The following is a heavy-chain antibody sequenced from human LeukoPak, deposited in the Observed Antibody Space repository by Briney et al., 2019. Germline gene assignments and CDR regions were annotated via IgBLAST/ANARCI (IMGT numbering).Heavy chain of an antibody. CDR2: IYPGDSDT. Sequence: GESLKISCKGSGYSFTSYWIAWVRQMTGKGLEWMGIIYPGDSDTRYSPSFQGLVTISADTSISTAYLQWSGLKASDTAMYYCARPTYFYDTSGSLYYFDFWGQGTLVTVSS. J-gene: IGHJ4*02. CDR3: ARPTYFYDTSGSLYYFDF. CDR1: GYSFTSYW. V-gene: IGHV5-51*01. D-gene: IGHD3-22*01.